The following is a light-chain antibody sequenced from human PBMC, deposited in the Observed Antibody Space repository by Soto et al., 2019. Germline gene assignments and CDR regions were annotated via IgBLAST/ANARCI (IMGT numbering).Light chain of an antibody. Sequence: QSVLTQPPSASGTPGQRVTISCSGSTSNIGSYTVNWYQQLPGTAPKLLIYNNQRPSGVPDRFSGSSSGTSASLAISGLQSEEEADYYCAAWDDSLNGVVFGGGTKLTVL. CDR3: AAWDDSLNGVV. CDR1: TSNIGSYT. V-gene: IGLV1-44*01. CDR2: NN. J-gene: IGLJ2*01.